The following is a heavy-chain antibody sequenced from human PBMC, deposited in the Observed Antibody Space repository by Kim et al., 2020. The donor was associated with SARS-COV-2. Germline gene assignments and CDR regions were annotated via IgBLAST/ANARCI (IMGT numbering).Heavy chain of an antibody. D-gene: IGHD3-10*01. V-gene: IGHV3-33*05. CDR1: GFTFSSYG. CDR2: ISYDGSNK. J-gene: IGHJ4*02. CDR3: ARGTVLLWFGELGRRPFDY. Sequence: GGSLRLSCAASGFTFSSYGMHWVRQAPGKGLEWVAVISYDGSNKYYADSVKGRFTISRDNSKNTLYLQMNSLRAEDTTVYYCARGTVLLWFGELGRRPFDYWGQGTLVTVSS.